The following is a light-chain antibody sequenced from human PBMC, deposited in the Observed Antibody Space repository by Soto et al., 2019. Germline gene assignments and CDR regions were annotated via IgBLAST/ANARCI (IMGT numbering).Light chain of an antibody. V-gene: IGKV1-5*01. Sequence: GDRVTITCRASESISNWLAWYQQKPGKAPKLLIYDASTLESGVPARFIGSGSGTEFTLTISSLQPDDLATYYCQQYNSYWTFGQGTKVNIK. CDR1: ESISNW. CDR2: DAS. CDR3: QQYNSYWT. J-gene: IGKJ1*01.